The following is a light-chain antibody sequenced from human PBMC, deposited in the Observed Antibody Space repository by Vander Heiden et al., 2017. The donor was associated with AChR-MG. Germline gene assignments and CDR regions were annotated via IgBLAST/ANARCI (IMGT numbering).Light chain of an antibody. CDR1: SSDVGAYKY. V-gene: IGLV2-11*01. J-gene: IGLJ3*02. CDR2: DVN. Sequence: QSALPQPRSVSGSPGQSVTISRTGTSSDVGAYKYVSWYQQHPGKAPKLMIYDVNKRPSGVPDRFSGSKSGNTASLTISGLQAEDEADYYCCSYAGSYTWVFGGGTKLTVL. CDR3: CSYAGSYTWV.